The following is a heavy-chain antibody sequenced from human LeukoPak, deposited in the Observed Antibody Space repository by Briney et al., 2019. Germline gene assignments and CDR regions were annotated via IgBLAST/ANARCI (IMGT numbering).Heavy chain of an antibody. J-gene: IGHJ4*02. CDR2: IIPIFGTA. D-gene: IGHD2-2*01. CDR1: GGTFSSYA. CDR3: AREPPNRSCSSTSCLDY. Sequence: AASVKVSCKASGGTFSSYAISWVRQAPGQGLEWMGGIIPIFGTANYAQKFQGRVTITADESTSTAYMELSSLRSEDTAVYYCAREPPNRSCSSTSCLDYWGQGTLVTVSS. V-gene: IGHV1-69*13.